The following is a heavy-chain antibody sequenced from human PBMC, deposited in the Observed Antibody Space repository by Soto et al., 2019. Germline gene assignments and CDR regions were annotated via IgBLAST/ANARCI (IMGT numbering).Heavy chain of an antibody. J-gene: IGHJ6*02. CDR1: GFTFSSYG. CDR3: ARVLVPAAMSPYYYYGMDV. D-gene: IGHD2-2*01. Sequence: PGGSLRLSCAASGFTFSSYGMHWVRQAPGKGLEWVAVIWYDGSNKYYADSVKGRFTISRDNSKNTLYLQMNSLRAEDTAVYYCARVLVPAAMSPYYYYGMDVWGQGTTVTVSS. CDR2: IWYDGSNK. V-gene: IGHV3-33*01.